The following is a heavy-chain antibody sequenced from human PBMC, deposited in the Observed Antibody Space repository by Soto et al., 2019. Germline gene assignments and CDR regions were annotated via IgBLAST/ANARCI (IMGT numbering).Heavy chain of an antibody. D-gene: IGHD6-25*01. CDR3: ARGGVAARKGRWFDP. J-gene: IGHJ5*02. Sequence: PSETLSLTCTVSGGSISSYYWGWIRQSPVKGLEWIGYIHYSGSTNYNPSLRSRVTISVDTPKNQFSLKVNSMTAADTAIYYCARGGVAARKGRWFDPWGQGTLVTSPQ. CDR2: IHYSGST. CDR1: GGSISSYY. V-gene: IGHV4-59*01.